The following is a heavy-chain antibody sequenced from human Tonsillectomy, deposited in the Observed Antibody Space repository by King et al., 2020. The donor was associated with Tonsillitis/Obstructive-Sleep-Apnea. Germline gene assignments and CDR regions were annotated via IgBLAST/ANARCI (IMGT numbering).Heavy chain of an antibody. V-gene: IGHV4-34*01. CDR3: ARDGISTVTRKFDY. Sequence: VQLQQWGAGLLKPSEPLSLTCAVYGGSFSNYYWSWIRQPPGKGLEWIGEINHSGSTNYNPSLKSRVTISVDTSKNQFSLKLTSVTAADTAVYYCARDGISTVTRKFDYWGQGTLVTVSS. CDR2: INHSGST. D-gene: IGHD4-17*01. CDR1: GGSFSNYY. J-gene: IGHJ4*02.